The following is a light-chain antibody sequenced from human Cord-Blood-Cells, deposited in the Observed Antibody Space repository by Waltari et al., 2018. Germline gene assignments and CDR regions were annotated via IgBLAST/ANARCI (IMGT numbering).Light chain of an antibody. Sequence: EIVMTQSPATLSVSPGERATLSCRASRSVSSNLAWYQQKPGQAPRLLIYGASTRATGIPARFSGSGSGTEFTLTISSLQSEDFAVYYCQQYNNWPPHTFGQGTKLEIK. CDR1: RSVSSN. CDR3: QQYNNWPPHT. J-gene: IGKJ2*01. V-gene: IGKV3-15*01. CDR2: GAS.